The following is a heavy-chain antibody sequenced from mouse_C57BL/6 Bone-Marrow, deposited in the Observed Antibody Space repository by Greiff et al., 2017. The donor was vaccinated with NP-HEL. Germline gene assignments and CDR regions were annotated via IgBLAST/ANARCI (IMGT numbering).Heavy chain of an antibody. CDR1: GYTFTSYD. V-gene: IGHV1-85*01. CDR3: SYMAWCAG. J-gene: IGHJ3*01. Sequence: QVQLQQSGPELVKPGASVKLSCKASGYTFTSYDINWVKQRPGQGLEWIGWIYPRDGSTKYNEKFKGKATLTVDTSSSTAYMELPSLTSEDSAVYFCSYMAWCAGWGQVTLVTVAA. CDR2: IYPRDGST.